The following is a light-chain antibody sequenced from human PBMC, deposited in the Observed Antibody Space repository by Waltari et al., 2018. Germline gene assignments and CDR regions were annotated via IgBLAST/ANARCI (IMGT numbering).Light chain of an antibody. Sequence: QSALTQPASVSGSPGQSITISCTGTSSDVGGYNYVSWYQHLPGTAPKVMLYEVNNRPSGVSNRFSGSKSGNTAPLTISGLQAEDEADYYCTSPTSSRTWVFGGGTKLTVL. CDR2: EVN. V-gene: IGLV2-14*01. J-gene: IGLJ3*02. CDR1: SSDVGGYNY. CDR3: TSPTSSRTWV.